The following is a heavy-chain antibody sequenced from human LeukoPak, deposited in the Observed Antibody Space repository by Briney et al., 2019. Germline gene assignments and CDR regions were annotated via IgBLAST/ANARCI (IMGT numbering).Heavy chain of an antibody. CDR2: INPNSGGT. CDR1: GYTFTGYY. D-gene: IGHD5-12*01. Sequence: ASVKVSCKASGYTFTGYYMHWVRQAPGQGLEWMGWINPNSGGTNYAQKFQGRVTMTRDTSISTAYMELSRLRSDDTAVYYCARVSGGYDGPIDYWGQGTLVTVSS. CDR3: ARVSGGYDGPIDY. V-gene: IGHV1-2*02. J-gene: IGHJ4*02.